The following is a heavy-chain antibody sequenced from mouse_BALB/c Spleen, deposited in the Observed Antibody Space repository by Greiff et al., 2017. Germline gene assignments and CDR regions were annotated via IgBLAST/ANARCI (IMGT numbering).Heavy chain of an antibody. CDR1: GYTFSSYW. V-gene: IGHV1-9*01. D-gene: IGHD1-1*01. J-gene: IGHJ4*01. CDR3: ARNDYGSKDAMDY. Sequence: VQLQQSGAELMKPGASVKISCKATGYTFSSYWIEWVKQRPGHGLEWIGEILPGSGSTNYNEKFKGKATLTSDKSSSTAYMELSSLTSEDSAVYYCARNDYGSKDAMDYWGKGTSVTVSS. CDR2: ILPGSGST.